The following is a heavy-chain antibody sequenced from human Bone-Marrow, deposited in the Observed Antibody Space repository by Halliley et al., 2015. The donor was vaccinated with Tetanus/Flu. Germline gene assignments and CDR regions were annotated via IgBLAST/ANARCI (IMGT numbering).Heavy chain of an antibody. CDR1: GGSISSFY. CDR3: ARVVRGYSGMDV. V-gene: IGHV4-59*01. J-gene: IGHJ6*02. CDR2: IYFTGNT. D-gene: IGHD3-10*01. Sequence: TLSLTCSVSGGSISSFYWSWIRQPPGKGLEWIGYIYFTGNTNYNPSLKSRATISVDTSKDQFSLRLRSVTAADTAVYYCARVVRGYSGMDVWGQGTTVIVSS.